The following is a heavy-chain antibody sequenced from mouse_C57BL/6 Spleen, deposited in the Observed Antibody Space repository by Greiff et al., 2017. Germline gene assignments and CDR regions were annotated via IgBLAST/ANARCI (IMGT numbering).Heavy chain of an antibody. J-gene: IGHJ4*01. CDR3: ARKGHYGSSAYAMDY. D-gene: IGHD1-1*01. Sequence: QVQLQQSGPGLVQPSQSLSITCTVSGFSLTSYGVHWVRQSPGKGLEWLGVIWSGGSTDYNAAFISRLSISKDNSKSQVFFKMNSLQADDTAIDYCARKGHYGSSAYAMDYWGQGTSVTVSS. CDR2: IWSGGST. CDR1: GFSLTSYG. V-gene: IGHV2-2*01.